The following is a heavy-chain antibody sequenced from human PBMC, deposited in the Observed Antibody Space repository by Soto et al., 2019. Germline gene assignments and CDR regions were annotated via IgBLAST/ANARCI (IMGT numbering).Heavy chain of an antibody. V-gene: IGHV4-39*01. CDR1: GGNIGSSSYY. Sequence: PSETLSLTCTVSGGNIGSSSYYWGWIRQPPGKGLEWIGSIYYSGYTYYNPSLKSRVTISVDTSKNQFSLKLSSVTAADTAVYYCARHNGPLYVGYYYDMDVWGQGTTVTVSS. CDR2: IYYSGYT. J-gene: IGHJ6*02. CDR3: ARHNGPLYVGYYYDMDV. D-gene: IGHD3-16*01.